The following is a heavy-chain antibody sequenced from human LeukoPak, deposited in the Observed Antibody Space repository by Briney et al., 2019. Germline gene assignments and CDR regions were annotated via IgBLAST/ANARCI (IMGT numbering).Heavy chain of an antibody. J-gene: IGHJ4*02. CDR1: GGTFSSYA. CDR2: IIPIFGTA. D-gene: IGHD3-3*01. Sequence: SVKVSCKASGGTFSSYAISWVRQAPGQGLEWMGRIIPIFGTANYTQKSQGRVTITTDESTSTAYMELSSLRSEDTAVYYCARDPGTYTDYYFDYWGQGTLVTVSS. V-gene: IGHV1-69*05. CDR3: ARDPGTYTDYYFDY.